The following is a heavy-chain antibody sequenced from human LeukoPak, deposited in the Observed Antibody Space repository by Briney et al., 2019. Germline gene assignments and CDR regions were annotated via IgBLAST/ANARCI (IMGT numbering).Heavy chain of an antibody. Sequence: GGSLRLSCAASGFTVNSNYMSWVRQAPGKGLEWVSVIYSGGSTYYADSVKGRFTISRDDSKNTLYLQMNSLRAEDTAVYYCASMYFSQYLQHWGQGTLVTVSS. D-gene: IGHD2-8*01. CDR2: IYSGGST. J-gene: IGHJ1*01. V-gene: IGHV3-53*01. CDR3: ASMYFSQYLQH. CDR1: GFTVNSNY.